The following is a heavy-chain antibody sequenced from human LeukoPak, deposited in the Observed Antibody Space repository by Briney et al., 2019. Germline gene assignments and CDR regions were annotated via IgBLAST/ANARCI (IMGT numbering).Heavy chain of an antibody. CDR2: IYSGGST. CDR1: GFTVSSNY. V-gene: IGHV3-53*01. D-gene: IGHD6-19*01. Sequence: GGSLRLSCAASGFTVSSNYMSWVRQAPGKGLEWVSVIYSGGSTYYADSVKGRFTISRDNSKNTLYLQMNSLRAEDTAVYYCARHIQAEYSSGYYFDYWGQGTLVTVSS. CDR3: ARHIQAEYSSGYYFDY. J-gene: IGHJ4*02.